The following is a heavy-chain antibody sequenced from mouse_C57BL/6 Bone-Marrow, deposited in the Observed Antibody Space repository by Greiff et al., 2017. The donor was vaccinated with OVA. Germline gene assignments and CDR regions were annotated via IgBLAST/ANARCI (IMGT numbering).Heavy chain of an antibody. Sequence: QVQLKQSGPELVKPGASVKISCKASGSAFRSSWMNWVKQRPGKGLEWIGRIYPGDGDTNYNGKFKGKATLTADKSSSTAYMQLSSLTSEDSAVYFCARGLGRDYWGQGTTLTVSS. V-gene: IGHV1-82*01. CDR3: ARGLGRDY. CDR2: IYPGDGDT. CDR1: GSAFRSSW. D-gene: IGHD4-1*01. J-gene: IGHJ2*01.